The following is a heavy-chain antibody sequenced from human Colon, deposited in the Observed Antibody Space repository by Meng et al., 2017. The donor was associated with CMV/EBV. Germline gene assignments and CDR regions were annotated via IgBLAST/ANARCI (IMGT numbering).Heavy chain of an antibody. Sequence: ASGFTFNNYWMHWVRQAPGEGLEWVSAVRQTGARTYYADSVKGRFTISRDNSKNTLYLQLTSLRAEDTAVYYCAKENSDSSGFDLDYWGQGTLVTVSS. CDR3: AKENSDSSGFDLDY. J-gene: IGHJ4*02. CDR2: VRQTGART. V-gene: IGHV3-23*01. CDR1: GFTFNNYW. D-gene: IGHD3-22*01.